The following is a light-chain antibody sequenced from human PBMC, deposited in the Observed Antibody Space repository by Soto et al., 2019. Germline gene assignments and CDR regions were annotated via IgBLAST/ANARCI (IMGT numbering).Light chain of an antibody. CDR3: SSYTSSSTVI. Sequence: QSALTQPASVSGSPGQSITISCTGTSSDVGGYNFVSWYQQHPGKAPKFIIYDVRNRPSGFSNRFSGSRSGNTASLPISGLQAEDEADYYCSSYTSSSTVIFGGGTKVTVL. J-gene: IGLJ2*01. CDR1: SSDVGGYNF. V-gene: IGLV2-14*03. CDR2: DVR.